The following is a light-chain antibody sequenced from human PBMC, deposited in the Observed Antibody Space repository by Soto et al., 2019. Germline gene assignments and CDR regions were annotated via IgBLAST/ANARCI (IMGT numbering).Light chain of an antibody. CDR3: SSYTSTSTQV. CDR2: EVS. V-gene: IGLV2-14*01. Sequence: QPVLTQPASVSGSPGQSITISCTGTSSDVGGYNYVSWYQQHPGKAPKLMVYEVSYRPSGVSNRFSGSKSGNTASVTISGLQAEDEADYYCSSYTSTSTQVFGTGTKLTVL. CDR1: SSDVGGYNY. J-gene: IGLJ1*01.